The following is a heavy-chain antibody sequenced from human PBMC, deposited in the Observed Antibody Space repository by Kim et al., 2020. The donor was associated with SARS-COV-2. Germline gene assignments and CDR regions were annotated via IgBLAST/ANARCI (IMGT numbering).Heavy chain of an antibody. CDR2: ISSSSSYI. CDR1: GFTFSSYS. CDR3: ARDRGYCSGGSCRYYFDY. Sequence: GGSLRLSCAASGFTFSSYSMNWVRQAPGKGLEWVSSISSSSSYIYYADSVKGRFTISRDNAKNSLYLQMNSLRAEDTAVYYCARDRGYCSGGSCRYYFDYWGQGTLVTVSS. J-gene: IGHJ4*02. V-gene: IGHV3-21*01. D-gene: IGHD2-15*01.